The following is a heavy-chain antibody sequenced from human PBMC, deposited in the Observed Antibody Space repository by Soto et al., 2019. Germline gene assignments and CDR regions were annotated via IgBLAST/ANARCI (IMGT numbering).Heavy chain of an antibody. CDR3: ARWGSWNLEGY. CDR1: GGSISSSNW. CDR2: VYHSGST. J-gene: IGHJ4*02. D-gene: IGHD1-7*01. V-gene: IGHV4-4*02. Sequence: QVQLQESGPGLVKPSGTLSLTCAVSGGSISSSNWWSWVRQPPGKGLEWIGEVYHSGSTNYNPSLKSRVTMSVDKSKNQYSLKLSSVTAADTAVYYGARWGSWNLEGYWGQGTLVTVSS.